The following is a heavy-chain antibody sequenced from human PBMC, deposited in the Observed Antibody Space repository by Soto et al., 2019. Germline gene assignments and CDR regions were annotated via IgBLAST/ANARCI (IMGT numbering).Heavy chain of an antibody. J-gene: IGHJ4*02. Sequence: QLQLQESGPGLVKPSETLSLTCTVSGGSISSSSYYWGWIRQPPGKGLEWIGSIYYSGSTYYNPSVKSRVPISVDTSKNQFSLKLSSVTAADTAVYYCARQDRTGAMVRGALFDYWGQGTLVTVSS. D-gene: IGHD3-10*01. V-gene: IGHV4-39*01. CDR1: GGSISSSSYY. CDR3: ARQDRTGAMVRGALFDY. CDR2: IYYSGST.